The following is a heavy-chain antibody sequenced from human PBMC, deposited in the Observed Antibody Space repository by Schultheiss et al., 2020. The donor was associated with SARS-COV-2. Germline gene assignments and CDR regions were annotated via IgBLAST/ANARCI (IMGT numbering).Heavy chain of an antibody. CDR2: IYYSGST. CDR3: AGGVAGLTYYFDY. D-gene: IGHD6-19*01. Sequence: SQTLSLTCTVSGGSISSYYWSWIRQPPGKGLEWIGYIYYSGSTYYNPSLKSRVTISVDTSKNQFSLKLSSVTAADTALYYCAGGVAGLTYYFDYWGQGTLVTVSS. J-gene: IGHJ4*02. V-gene: IGHV4-59*06. CDR1: GGSISSYY.